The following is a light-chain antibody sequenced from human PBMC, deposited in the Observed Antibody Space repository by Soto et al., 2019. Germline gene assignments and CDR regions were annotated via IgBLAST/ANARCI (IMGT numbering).Light chain of an antibody. CDR1: QSVSSSH. Sequence: EIVVTQSPCTLSLSPGERATLSCRASQSVSSSHLAWYQQKPGQAPRLLIYGASSRSTGIPDMFSGSGSGTDFTLIIIRLEPEDFALYYCQQYGTSPRLTFGGGTKLEVK. V-gene: IGKV3-20*01. CDR2: GAS. J-gene: IGKJ4*01. CDR3: QQYGTSPRLT.